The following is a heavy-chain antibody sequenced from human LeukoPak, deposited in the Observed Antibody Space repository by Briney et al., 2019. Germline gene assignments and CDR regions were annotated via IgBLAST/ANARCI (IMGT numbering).Heavy chain of an antibody. CDR2: ISGNGGST. CDR1: GFTFSSYA. Sequence: PGGSLRLSCAASGFTFSSYAMSWVRQAPGKGLEWVSGISGNGGSTYYADSVKGRFTISRDNSKNTLYLQMNSLRAEDPAVYYCAKDRVYNYDISGYYSDYWGQGSLVTVSS. V-gene: IGHV3-23*01. J-gene: IGHJ4*02. D-gene: IGHD3-22*01. CDR3: AKDRVYNYDISGYYSDY.